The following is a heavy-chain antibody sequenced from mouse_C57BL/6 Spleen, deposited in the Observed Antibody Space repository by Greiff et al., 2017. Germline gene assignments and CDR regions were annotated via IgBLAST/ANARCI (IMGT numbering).Heavy chain of an antibody. CDR3: ARFYYGSSYLYFDY. V-gene: IGHV1-22*01. J-gene: IGHJ2*01. D-gene: IGHD1-1*01. Sequence: VQLKQSGPELVKPGASVKMSCKASGYTFTDYNMHWVKQSHGKSLEWIGYINPNNGGTRYNQKLKGKATLTVNKSSSTAYMELRSLTSEDSAVYYCARFYYGSSYLYFDYWGQGTTRTVDS. CDR1: GYTFTDYN. CDR2: INPNNGGT.